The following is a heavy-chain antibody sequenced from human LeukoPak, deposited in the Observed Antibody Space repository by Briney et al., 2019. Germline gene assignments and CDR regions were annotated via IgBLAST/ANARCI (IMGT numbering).Heavy chain of an antibody. CDR2: IYYSGST. CDR1: GGSISSSSYY. J-gene: IGHJ4*02. CDR3: ARVSLVRGAPDYYFDY. V-gene: IGHV4-39*07. D-gene: IGHD3-10*01. Sequence: ASETLSLTCTVSGGSISSSSYYWGWIRQPPGKGLEWIGSIYYSGSTYYNPSLKSRVTISVDTSKNQFSLKLSSVTAADTAVYYCARVSLVRGAPDYYFDYWGQGTLVTVSS.